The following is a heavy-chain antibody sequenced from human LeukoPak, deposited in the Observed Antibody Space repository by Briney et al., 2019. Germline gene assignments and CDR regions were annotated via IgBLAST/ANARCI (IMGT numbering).Heavy chain of an antibody. D-gene: IGHD1-26*01. CDR2: SNWNDGRT. CDR1: GFTLDDYG. Sequence: PGGSLRLSCVASGFTLDDYGMSWVRQAPGKGLEWVSGSNWNDGRTGYADSVKGRFTISRDNAKKSLYLQMNSLRVEDTALYYCARGSPRSGSYYYYYYYLDVWGKGTTVTVSS. CDR3: ARGSPRSGSYYYYYYYLDV. J-gene: IGHJ6*03. V-gene: IGHV3-20*04.